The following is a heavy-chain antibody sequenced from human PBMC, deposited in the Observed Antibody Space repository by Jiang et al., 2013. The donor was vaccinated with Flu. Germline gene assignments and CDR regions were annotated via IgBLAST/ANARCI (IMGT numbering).Heavy chain of an antibody. V-gene: IGHV1-24*01. CDR3: ATGEYYYDSSGYVY. CDR2: FDPEDGET. Sequence: KVSGYTLTELSMHWVRQAPGKGLEWMGGFDPEDGETIYAQKFQGRVTMTEDTSTDTAYMELSSLRSEDTAVYYCATGEYYYDSSGYVYWGQGTLVTVSS. CDR1: GYTLTELS. J-gene: IGHJ4*02. D-gene: IGHD3-22*01.